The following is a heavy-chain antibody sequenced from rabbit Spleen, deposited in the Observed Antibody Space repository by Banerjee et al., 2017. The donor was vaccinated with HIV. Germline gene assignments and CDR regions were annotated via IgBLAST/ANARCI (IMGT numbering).Heavy chain of an antibody. CDR2: AYAGSSGRT. CDR1: GFSFSDRDV. J-gene: IGHJ6*01. D-gene: IGHD8-1*01. Sequence: QEKLVESGGDLVKPGAPLTLTCKASGFSFSDRDVMCWVRQAPGKGLEWVACAYAGSSGRTYSAIWAKGRFTISKSSSTTVTLQMTSLTAADTATYFCARDAGTSFSTYGMDLWGQGTLVTVS. V-gene: IGHV1S45*01. CDR3: ARDAGTSFSTYGMDL.